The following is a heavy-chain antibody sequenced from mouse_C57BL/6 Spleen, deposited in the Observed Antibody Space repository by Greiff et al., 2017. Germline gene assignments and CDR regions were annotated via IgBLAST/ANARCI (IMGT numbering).Heavy chain of an antibody. D-gene: IGHD2-4*01. CDR2: INPSSGYT. J-gene: IGHJ2*01. CDR3: AREGVDFYFDY. V-gene: IGHV1-4*01. Sequence: VQLVESGAELARPGASVKMSCKASGYTFTSYTMHWVKQRPGQGLEWIGYINPSSGYTKYNQKFKDKATLTADKSSSTAYMQLSSLTSEDSAVYYCAREGVDFYFDYWGQGTTLTVSS. CDR1: GYTFTSYT.